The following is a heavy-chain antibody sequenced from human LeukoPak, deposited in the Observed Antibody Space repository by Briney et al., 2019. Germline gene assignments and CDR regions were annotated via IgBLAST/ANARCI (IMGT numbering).Heavy chain of an antibody. V-gene: IGHV3-21*04. CDR2: IGSSSTYI. CDR1: GFTFSGYS. Sequence: GGSLRLSCAASGFTFSGYSINWVRQAPGKGLEWVSSIGSSSTYIYYGDSVKGRFTISRDNAKNSLYLQMHSLRAEDTAVYYCARDSDYGGSFDIWGQGTMVTVSS. J-gene: IGHJ3*02. D-gene: IGHD4-23*01. CDR3: ARDSDYGGSFDI.